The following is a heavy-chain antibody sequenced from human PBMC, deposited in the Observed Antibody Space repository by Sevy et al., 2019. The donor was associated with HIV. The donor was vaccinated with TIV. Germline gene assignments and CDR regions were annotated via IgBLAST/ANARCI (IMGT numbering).Heavy chain of an antibody. V-gene: IGHV3-53*01. J-gene: IGHJ6*02. Sequence: GGSLRLSCAASGFTVSSNYMTWVRQAPGKGLEWVSVIYSGGNTYYADSVKGRFTISRDNSKNTMYLQMNSLRVEDTAVYYCARDRRGYCSSTCCYPYGMDVWGQGTTVTVSS. CDR2: IYSGGNT. CDR3: ARDRRGYCSSTCCYPYGMDV. D-gene: IGHD2-2*01. CDR1: GFTVSSNY.